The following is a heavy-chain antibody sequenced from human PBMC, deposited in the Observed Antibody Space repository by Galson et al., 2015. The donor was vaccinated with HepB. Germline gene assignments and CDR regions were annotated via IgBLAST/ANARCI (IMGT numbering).Heavy chain of an antibody. D-gene: IGHD3-22*01. J-gene: IGHJ5*02. Sequence: SVKVSCKASGYTFTGYYMHWVRQAPGQGLEWMGWINPNSGGTNYAQKFQGRVTMTRDTSISTAYMELSRLRSDDTAVYYCARLGYDSSGYYYTLVSWGQGTLVTVSS. CDR2: INPNSGGT. CDR1: GYTFTGYY. V-gene: IGHV1-2*02. CDR3: ARLGYDSSGYYYTLVS.